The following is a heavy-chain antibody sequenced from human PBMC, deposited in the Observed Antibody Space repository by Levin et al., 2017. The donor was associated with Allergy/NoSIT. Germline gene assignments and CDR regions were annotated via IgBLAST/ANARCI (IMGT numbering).Heavy chain of an antibody. J-gene: IGHJ5*02. CDR2: ISGYNGNT. V-gene: IGHV1-18*01. Sequence: ASVKVSCKASGYTFTNYGVSWVRQFPGQGLEWLGWISGYNGNTDYPQKLQGRVSLTMDTSTATVFMELRGLTSDDTAVYYCARDGVYDFRSPHYWGYYDLWGQGTLVTVSS. D-gene: IGHD3/OR15-3a*01. CDR1: GYTFTNYG. CDR3: ARDGVYDFRSPHYWGYYDL.